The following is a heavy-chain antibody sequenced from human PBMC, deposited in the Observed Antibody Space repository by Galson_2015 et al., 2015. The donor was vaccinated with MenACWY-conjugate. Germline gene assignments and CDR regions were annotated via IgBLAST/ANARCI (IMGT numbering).Heavy chain of an antibody. CDR2: IDPTDSYT. V-gene: IGHV5-10-1*01. D-gene: IGHD6-13*01. CDR3: ARHKGTWYFED. Sequence: QSGAEVKKPGESLRISCKGSGYSFTSYYISWVRQMPGKGLEWMGRIDPTDSYTNYSPSVQGHVTISADKSVNTAYLQWSSLKASDTALYYCARHKGTWYFEDWGQGSLVTVSS. CDR1: GYSFTSYY. J-gene: IGHJ4*02.